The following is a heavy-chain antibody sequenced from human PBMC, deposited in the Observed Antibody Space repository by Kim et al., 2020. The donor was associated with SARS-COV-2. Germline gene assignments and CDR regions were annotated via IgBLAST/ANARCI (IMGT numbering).Heavy chain of an antibody. V-gene: IGHV3-30*18. CDR1: GFTFSSYG. J-gene: IGHJ4*02. D-gene: IGHD4-17*01. CDR2: ISYDGSNK. Sequence: GGSLRLSCAASGFTFSSYGMHWVRQAPGKGLEWVAVISYDGSNKYYADSVKGRFTISRDNSKNTLYLQMNSLRAEDTAVYYCAKSATVTTYYFDYWGQGTLVTVSS. CDR3: AKSATVTTYYFDY.